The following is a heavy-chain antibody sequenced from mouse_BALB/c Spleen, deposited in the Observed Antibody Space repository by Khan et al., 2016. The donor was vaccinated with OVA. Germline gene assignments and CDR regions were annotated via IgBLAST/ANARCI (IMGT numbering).Heavy chain of an antibody. CDR1: GYSFTGYT. J-gene: IGHJ3*01. V-gene: IGHV1-18*01. CDR3: AKEGYRYDGAWFAY. D-gene: IGHD2-14*01. CDR2: INPYNGGT. Sequence: EVQLQQSGPELVKPGASMKISCKASGYSFTGYTMNWVKQSHGKNLEWIGLINPYNGGTSYNQKFKGKATLTVDKSSSTAYMELLSLTSEDSAVYSCAKEGYRYDGAWFAYWGQGTLVTVSA.